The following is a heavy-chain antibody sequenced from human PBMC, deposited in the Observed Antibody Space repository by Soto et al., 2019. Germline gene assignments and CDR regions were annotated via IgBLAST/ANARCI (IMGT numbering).Heavy chain of an antibody. V-gene: IGHV1-69*02. CDR1: GGAFSSYT. CDR2: IIPILGIA. CDR3: ARVHIDILTGHTNDAFDI. J-gene: IGHJ3*02. D-gene: IGHD3-9*01. Sequence: ASVKVSCKASGGAFSSYTISWVRQAPGQGLEWMGRIIPILGIANYAQKFQGRVTITADKSTSTAYMELSSLRSEDTAVYYCARVHIDILTGHTNDAFDIWGQGTMVTV.